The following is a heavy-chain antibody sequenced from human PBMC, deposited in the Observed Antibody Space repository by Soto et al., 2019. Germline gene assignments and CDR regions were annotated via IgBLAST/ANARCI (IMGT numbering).Heavy chain of an antibody. J-gene: IGHJ6*02. D-gene: IGHD2-8*01. CDR3: ARSRCTTTVCYAHSPALDV. Sequence: KPGSXVXXXCXXXXXTFRXSXXSXXXXAXGQGLXXXXXXIVTFNTGTYAQKFHGRVMITADDSTSTAYMELSSLTSEDTAVYYCARSRCTTTVCYAHSPALDVWGPGTTVTVSS. CDR1: XXTFRXSX. V-gene: IGHV1-69*01. CDR2: XIVTFNTG.